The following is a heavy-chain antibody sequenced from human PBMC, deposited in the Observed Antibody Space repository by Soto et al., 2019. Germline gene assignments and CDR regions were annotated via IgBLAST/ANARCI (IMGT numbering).Heavy chain of an antibody. CDR3: ASYYCSSTSCPPRP. CDR2: ISSSSSYI. J-gene: IGHJ5*02. CDR1: GFTFSSYS. V-gene: IGHV3-21*01. D-gene: IGHD2-2*01. Sequence: GGSLRLSCAASGFTFSSYSMNWVRQAPGKGLEWVSSISSSSSYIYYADSVNGRFTISRDNAKNSLYLQMNSLRAEDTAVYYCASYYCSSTSCPPRPWGQGTLVTVSS.